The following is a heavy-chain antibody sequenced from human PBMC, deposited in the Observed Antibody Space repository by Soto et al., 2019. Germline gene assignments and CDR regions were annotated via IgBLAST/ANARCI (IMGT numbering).Heavy chain of an antibody. D-gene: IGHD3-22*01. J-gene: IGHJ4*01. Sequence: QVQLQESGPGLVKPSQTLSLTCTVSGGSVGSEGYYWAWIRQHPGKGLEWIGYIYDIGGTFYNPSLKSRVTISVDTSQNHFSMHLTSVTAGDTALYSGARGTDSPRYWGHGNLVTVSS. CDR2: IYDIGGT. CDR1: GGSVGSEGYY. V-gene: IGHV4-31*03. CDR3: ARGTDSPRY.